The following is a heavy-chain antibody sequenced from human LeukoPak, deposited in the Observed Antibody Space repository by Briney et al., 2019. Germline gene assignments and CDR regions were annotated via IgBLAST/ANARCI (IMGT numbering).Heavy chain of an antibody. Sequence: PGGSHSLSCSASGFTVGRKAMHWVRQAPGKGLEYVSGINDNGGRTHYGDSVKGRFSISRDNSKNTLHLQMSTLRAEDTALYYCVKDLGASHAFCYWGTIILVTVAS. J-gene: IGHJ4*01. V-gene: IGHV3-64D*09. CDR3: VKDLGASHAFCY. CDR1: GFTVGRKA. CDR2: INDNGGRT. D-gene: IGHD4/OR15-4a*01.